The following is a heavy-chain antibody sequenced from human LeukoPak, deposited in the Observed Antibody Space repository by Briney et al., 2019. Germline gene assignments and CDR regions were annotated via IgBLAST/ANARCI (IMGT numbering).Heavy chain of an antibody. Sequence: SETLSLTCTVSGGSISSYYWSWIRQPAGKGLEWIGRIYTSGSTNYIPSLKSLVTMSVDTSKNQFSLKLSSVTAADTAVYYCAREWGYYDSSGYYYSNVLYDYWGQGTLVTVSS. CDR2: IYTSGST. V-gene: IGHV4-4*07. CDR1: GGSISSYY. J-gene: IGHJ4*02. CDR3: AREWGYYDSSGYYYSNVLYDY. D-gene: IGHD3-22*01.